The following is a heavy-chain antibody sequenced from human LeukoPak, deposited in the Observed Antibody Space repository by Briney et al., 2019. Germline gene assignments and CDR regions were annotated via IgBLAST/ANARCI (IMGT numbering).Heavy chain of an antibody. Sequence: ASVKVSCKASGYTFTSYDINWVRQATGQGLEWMGWMNPNSGNTGYAQKFQGRVTMTRNTSISTAYTELSSLRSEDTAVYYCASKTVAVQGDDAFDIWGQGTMVTVSS. J-gene: IGHJ3*02. V-gene: IGHV1-8*01. CDR1: GYTFTSYD. D-gene: IGHD6-19*01. CDR2: MNPNSGNT. CDR3: ASKTVAVQGDDAFDI.